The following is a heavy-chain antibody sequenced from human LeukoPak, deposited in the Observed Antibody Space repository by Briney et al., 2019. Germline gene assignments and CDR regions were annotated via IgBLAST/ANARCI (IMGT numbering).Heavy chain of an antibody. V-gene: IGHV3-23*01. CDR1: GFTFSRYA. CDR2: ISGSGDST. CDR3: AKEGDSSSWYDLYDY. J-gene: IGHJ4*02. D-gene: IGHD6-13*01. Sequence: GGSLRLSCAASGFTFSRYAMSWVRQAPGKGLEWVSAISGSGDSTYYADSVKGRFTISRDNSKNTLYLQMNSLRAEDTAVYYCAKEGDSSSWYDLYDYWGQGTLVTVSS.